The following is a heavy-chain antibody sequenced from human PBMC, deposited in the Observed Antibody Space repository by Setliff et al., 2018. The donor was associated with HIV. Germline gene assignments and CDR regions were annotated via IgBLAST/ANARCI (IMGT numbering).Heavy chain of an antibody. J-gene: IGHJ5*02. Sequence: LSLTCAVSGGSVSSSNRWSWVRQPPGKGLEWIGEISQSGSTNYNPSLKSRVTISVDKSKNQFSLKLSSVTAADTAVYYCARGPARAVARPGWLDPWGQGTLVTVSS. CDR1: GGSVSSSNR. CDR2: ISQSGST. V-gene: IGHV4-4*02. D-gene: IGHD6-19*01. CDR3: ARGPARAVARPGWLDP.